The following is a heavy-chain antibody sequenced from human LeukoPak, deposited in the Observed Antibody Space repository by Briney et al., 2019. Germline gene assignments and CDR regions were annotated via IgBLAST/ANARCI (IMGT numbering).Heavy chain of an antibody. D-gene: IGHD6-13*01. CDR3: AGGSSWTYNWFAP. CDR1: GGTFSSYA. V-gene: IGHV1-69*05. CDR2: IIPIFGTA. J-gene: IGHJ5*02. Sequence: ASVKVSCKASGGTFSSYASSWVRQAPGQGLEWMGGIIPIFGTANYAQKFQGRVTITTDESTTTAYMELSSLRSEDTAVSYCAGGSSWTYNWFAPWGQGTLVTVSS.